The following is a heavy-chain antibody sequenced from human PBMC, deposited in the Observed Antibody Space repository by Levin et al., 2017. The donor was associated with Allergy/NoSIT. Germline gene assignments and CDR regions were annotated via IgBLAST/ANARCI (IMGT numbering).Heavy chain of an antibody. J-gene: IGHJ3*02. V-gene: IGHV3-23*01. CDR3: AKDLRCSSTSCYAFDI. Sequence: GGSLRLSCAASGFTFSSYAMSWVRQAPGKGLEWVSAISGSGGSTYYADSVKGRFTISRDNSKNTLYLQMNSLRAEDTAVYYCAKDLRCSSTSCYAFDIWGQGTMVTVSS. D-gene: IGHD2-2*01. CDR1: GFTFSSYA. CDR2: ISGSGGST.